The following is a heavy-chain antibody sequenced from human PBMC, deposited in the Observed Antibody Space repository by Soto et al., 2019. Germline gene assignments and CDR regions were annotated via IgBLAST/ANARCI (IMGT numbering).Heavy chain of an antibody. CDR2: IFPADSNT. Sequence: GESLKISCKGSGYSFSNYWIAWVRQMPGKGLEWMGIIFPADSNTKYSPSFQGQVTISADKSISTAYLQWSSLKASDTAMYYCAKSRDAYNFYFYYGMDVWGQGTSVTVPS. D-gene: IGHD1-1*01. CDR1: GYSFSNYW. CDR3: AKSRDAYNFYFYYGMDV. V-gene: IGHV5-51*01. J-gene: IGHJ6*02.